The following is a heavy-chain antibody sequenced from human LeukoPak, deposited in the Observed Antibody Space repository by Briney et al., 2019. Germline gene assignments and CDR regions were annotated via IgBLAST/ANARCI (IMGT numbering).Heavy chain of an antibody. D-gene: IGHD2-15*01. V-gene: IGHV4-39*07. CDR1: GGSIGSSSYY. CDR3: ARGYCSGGSCYSYYYYNYMDV. J-gene: IGHJ6*03. Sequence: SETLSLTCTVSGGSIGSSSYYWGWIRQPPGKGLEWIGSIHYSGSTNYNPSRKSRFTISVDPSKTQFSLKLSSVTAADTAVYYCARGYCSGGSCYSYYYYNYMDVWGKGTTVTVSS. CDR2: IHYSGST.